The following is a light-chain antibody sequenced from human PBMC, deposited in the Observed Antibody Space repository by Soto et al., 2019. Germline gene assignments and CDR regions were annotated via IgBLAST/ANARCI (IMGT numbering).Light chain of an antibody. J-gene: IGKJ4*01. CDR3: QQRTNWPPP. Sequence: ESVLTQSPATLALSPGERATLSFRASQSVSSYLAWYQQKPGQAPRLLIPDASKWSTGIPARFSGSGSGTDFTLTISSLAPEYFAVYSCQQRTNWPPPIAEGTKVDIK. V-gene: IGKV3-11*01. CDR2: DAS. CDR1: QSVSSY.